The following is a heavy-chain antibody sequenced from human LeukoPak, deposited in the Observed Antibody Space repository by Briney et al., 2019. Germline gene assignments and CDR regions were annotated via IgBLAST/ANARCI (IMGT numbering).Heavy chain of an antibody. D-gene: IGHD3-16*02. CDR3: ASVSGVIRGAEYFQH. CDR1: GYTFTSYY. J-gene: IGHJ1*01. Sequence: ASVKVSCKASGYTFTSYYMHWVRQAPGQGLEWMGIINPSGGSTSYAQKFQGRVTMTRDTSTSTVYMELSSLRSEDTAVYYCASVSGVIRGAEYFQHWGQGTLVTVSS. CDR2: INPSGGST. V-gene: IGHV1-46*01.